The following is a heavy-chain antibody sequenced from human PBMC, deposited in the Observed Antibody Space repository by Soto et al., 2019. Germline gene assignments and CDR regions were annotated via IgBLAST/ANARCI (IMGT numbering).Heavy chain of an antibody. Sequence: GESLKISCKGSGYSFTSYWIGWVRQMPGKGLEWMGIIYPGDSDTRYSPSFQGQVTISADKSISTAYLQWSSLKASDTAMYYCARIAAAGTDAVVLYYGMDVGGQGTTVTVSS. CDR3: ARIAAAGTDAVVLYYGMDV. CDR2: IYPGDSDT. CDR1: GYSFTSYW. V-gene: IGHV5-51*01. D-gene: IGHD6-13*01. J-gene: IGHJ6*02.